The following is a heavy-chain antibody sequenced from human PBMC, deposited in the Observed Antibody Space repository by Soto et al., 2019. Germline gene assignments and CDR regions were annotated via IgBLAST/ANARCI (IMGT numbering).Heavy chain of an antibody. V-gene: IGHV4-39*01. CDR2: IYYSGRT. J-gene: IGHJ3*02. Sequence: QLQLQESCPGLVKPSETLSLTCTVSGGSISSSSYYWGWIRQPPGKGLEWIGSIYYSGRTYYNPSLKSRVTISVDTSKNQFSLKLSSVTAADTAVYYCARSTARDAFDIWGQGTMVTVSS. CDR1: GGSISSSSYY. CDR3: ARSTARDAFDI.